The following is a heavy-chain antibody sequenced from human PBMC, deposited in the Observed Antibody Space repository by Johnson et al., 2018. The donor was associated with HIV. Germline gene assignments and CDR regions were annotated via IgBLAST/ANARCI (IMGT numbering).Heavy chain of an antibody. V-gene: IGHV3-30*18. Sequence: QVQLVESGGGVVQPGRSLRLSCAASGFTFSSYAMHWVRQAPGKGLEWVAVISHDESYKYYADSVKGRFTISRDKNMLYLQMNSLRAEDTAVYYCAKPLGGRDTAMVAIGFDIWGQGTMLTVSS. CDR1: GFTFSSYA. J-gene: IGHJ3*02. CDR3: AKPLGGRDTAMVAIGFDI. D-gene: IGHD5-18*01. CDR2: ISHDESYK.